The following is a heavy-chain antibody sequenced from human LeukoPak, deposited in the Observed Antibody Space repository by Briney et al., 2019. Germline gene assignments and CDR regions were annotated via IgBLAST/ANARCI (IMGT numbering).Heavy chain of an antibody. CDR1: GGTFSSYA. Sequence: SVKVSCKASGGTFSSYAISWVRQAPGQGLEWMGRIIPIFGTANYAQKFQGRVTITTDESTSTAYMELSSLRSEDTAVYYCARVGCSGSSCYPRFDPWGQGTLVTVSS. CDR3: ARVGCSGSSCYPRFDP. D-gene: IGHD2-15*01. V-gene: IGHV1-69*05. CDR2: IIPIFGTA. J-gene: IGHJ5*02.